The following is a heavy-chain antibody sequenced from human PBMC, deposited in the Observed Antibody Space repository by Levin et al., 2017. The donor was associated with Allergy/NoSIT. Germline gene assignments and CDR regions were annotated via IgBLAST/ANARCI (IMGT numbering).Heavy chain of an antibody. D-gene: IGHD2-15*01. Sequence: GESLKISCAASGFTFSSYTMYWVRQAPGKGLEYVSAISSNGGSTYYAISVKGRFTISRDNSKNTLYLQMGSLRAEDMAVYYCALSGGSTLPDYWGQGTLVTVSS. CDR3: ALSGGSTLPDY. CDR2: ISSNGGST. J-gene: IGHJ4*02. CDR1: GFTFSSYT. V-gene: IGHV3-64*01.